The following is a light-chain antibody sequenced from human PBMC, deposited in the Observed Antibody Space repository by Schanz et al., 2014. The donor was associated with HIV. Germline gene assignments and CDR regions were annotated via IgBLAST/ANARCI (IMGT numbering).Light chain of an antibody. Sequence: DIQMTQSPSSLSASVGDRVTITCQASQGIKNYLNWYQQKPGKAPKFLIYDATNLETGVPSRFSGRGSGTDFTFTISSLQPEDIATYFCQQYNNFPLTFGGGTKVDIK. CDR2: DAT. CDR3: QQYNNFPLT. V-gene: IGKV1-33*01. J-gene: IGKJ4*01. CDR1: QGIKNY.